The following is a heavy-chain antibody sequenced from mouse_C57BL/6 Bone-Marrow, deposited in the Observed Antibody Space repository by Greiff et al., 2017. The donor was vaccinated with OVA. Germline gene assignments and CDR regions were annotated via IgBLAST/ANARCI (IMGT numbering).Heavy chain of an antibody. V-gene: IGHV5-12*01. Sequence: EVKLVESGGGLVQPGGSLKLSCAASGFTFSDYYMYWVRQTPEKRLEWVAYISNGGGSTYYPDTVKGRFTISRDNAKNTLYLQMSRLKSEDTAMYYCARQGAYYGSSYVGFAYWGQGTLVTVSA. CDR1: GFTFSDYY. CDR2: ISNGGGST. CDR3: ARQGAYYGSSYVGFAY. J-gene: IGHJ3*01. D-gene: IGHD1-1*01.